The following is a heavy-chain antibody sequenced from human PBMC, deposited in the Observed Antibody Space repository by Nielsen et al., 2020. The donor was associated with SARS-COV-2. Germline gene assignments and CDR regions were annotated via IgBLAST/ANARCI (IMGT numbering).Heavy chain of an antibody. V-gene: IGHV3-21*04. CDR3: ARDKVRGFDY. D-gene: IGHD4-11*01. CDR1: GFTFSSYS. Sequence: GESLKISCAASGFTFSSYSMNWVRQAPGKGLEWVSSISSSSSYIYYADSVKGRFTISRDNAKNTLYLQMNSLRAEDTAVYYCARDKVRGFDYWGQGTLVTVSS. CDR2: ISSSSSYI. J-gene: IGHJ4*02.